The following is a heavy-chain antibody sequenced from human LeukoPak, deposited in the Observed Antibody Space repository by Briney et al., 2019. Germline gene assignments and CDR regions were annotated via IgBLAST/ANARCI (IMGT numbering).Heavy chain of an antibody. V-gene: IGHV4-59*01. CDR1: GGSISSYY. CDR3: ARAHSSSWYMDY. J-gene: IGHJ4*02. D-gene: IGHD6-13*01. Sequence: SETLSLACTVSGGSISSYYWSWIRQPPGKGLEWIGYMYYSGSTNYNPSLKSRVTISLDTSNNQFSLKLTSVTAADTAVYYCARAHSSSWYMDYWGQGTLVTVSS. CDR2: MYYSGST.